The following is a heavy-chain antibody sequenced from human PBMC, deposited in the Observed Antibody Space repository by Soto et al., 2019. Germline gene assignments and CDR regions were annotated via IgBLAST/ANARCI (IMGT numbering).Heavy chain of an antibody. J-gene: IGHJ3*02. CDR2: ISSSSSYI. D-gene: IGHD3-10*01. V-gene: IGHV3-21*01. Sequence: GGSLRLSCAASGFTFSSYSMNWVRQAPGKGLEWVSSISSSSSYIYYADSVKGRFTISRDNAKNSLYLQMNSLRAEDTAVYYCARERGDRGAFDIWGQGTMVTVSS. CDR1: GFTFSSYS. CDR3: ARERGDRGAFDI.